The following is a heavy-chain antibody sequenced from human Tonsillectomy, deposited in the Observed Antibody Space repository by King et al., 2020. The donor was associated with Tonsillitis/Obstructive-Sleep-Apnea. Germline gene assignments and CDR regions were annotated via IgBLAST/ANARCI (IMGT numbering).Heavy chain of an antibody. D-gene: IGHD5-18*01. Sequence: QLVQSGAEVKKPGESLKISCKGSGYSFSSYWIGWVRQMPGKGLEWMGIIYPCDSDTRYSPSFQGQVTISADKSISTAYLQRSSLKASDTAMYYCATLRSGVFDQGIQLLFDYWGQGTLVTVSS. J-gene: IGHJ4*02. CDR3: ATLRSGVFDQGIQLLFDY. CDR2: IYPCDSDT. V-gene: IGHV5-51*03. CDR1: GYSFSSYW.